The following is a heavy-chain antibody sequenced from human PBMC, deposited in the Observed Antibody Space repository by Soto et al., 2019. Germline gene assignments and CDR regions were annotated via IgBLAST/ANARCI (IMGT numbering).Heavy chain of an antibody. Sequence: ASVKVSCKASGYTFTGYYMHWVRQAPGQGLEWMGWINPNSGGTNYAQKFQGWVTMTRDTSISTAYMELSRLRSDDTAVYYCARGGVWFGELFDYWGQGTLDTVSS. V-gene: IGHV1-2*04. J-gene: IGHJ4*02. CDR3: ARGGVWFGELFDY. CDR1: GYTFTGYY. CDR2: INPNSGGT. D-gene: IGHD3-10*01.